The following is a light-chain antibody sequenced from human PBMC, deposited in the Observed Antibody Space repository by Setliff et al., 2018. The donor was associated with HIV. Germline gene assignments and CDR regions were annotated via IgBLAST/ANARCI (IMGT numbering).Light chain of an antibody. CDR2: QAT. CDR1: SSDIGRYNL. Sequence: QSALTPPASVSGSPGQSITISCTGTSSDIGRYNLVSWYQQYPGKAPKLMIYQATKRPSGVSNRFSGSKSGNTASLTISGLQAEDEADYYCCSNTGSNTYVFGSGTKVTVL. CDR3: CSNTGSNTYV. V-gene: IGLV2-23*01. J-gene: IGLJ1*01.